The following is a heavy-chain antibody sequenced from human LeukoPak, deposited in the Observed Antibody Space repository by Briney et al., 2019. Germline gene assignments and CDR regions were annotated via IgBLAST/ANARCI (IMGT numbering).Heavy chain of an antibody. Sequence: SETLSLTCAVYGGSFSGYYWSWIRQPPGKGLEWIGEINHSGSTNYNPSLKSRVTISVDTSKNQFSLKLSSVTAADTAVYCCARGPRAHRRALYGMDVWGKGTTVTVSS. D-gene: IGHD1-14*01. V-gene: IGHV4-34*01. CDR1: GGSFSGYY. J-gene: IGHJ6*04. CDR3: ARGPRAHRRALYGMDV. CDR2: INHSGST.